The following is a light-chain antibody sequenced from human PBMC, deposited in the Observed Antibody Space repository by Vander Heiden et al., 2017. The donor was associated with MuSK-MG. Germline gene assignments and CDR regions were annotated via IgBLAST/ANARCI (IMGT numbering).Light chain of an antibody. Sequence: SYELTQPPSVSVSPGQTARITCPGDALPKQYAYWYQQKPGQAPVLVIYKDSERPSGIPERFSCSSSGTTVTLTISGVQAEDEADYYCQSADSSGTYKGVFGGGTKLTVL. CDR1: ALPKQY. CDR3: QSADSSGTYKGV. V-gene: IGLV3-25*03. J-gene: IGLJ2*01. CDR2: KDS.